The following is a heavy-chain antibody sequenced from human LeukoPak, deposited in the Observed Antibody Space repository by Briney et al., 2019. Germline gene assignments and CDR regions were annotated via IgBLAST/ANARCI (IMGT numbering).Heavy chain of an antibody. CDR2: IRPKSDGGTA. Sequence: GGSLRLSCTTSGFTFRDQFITWFRPAPGKGPEWVAFIRPKSDGGTAEYAASVKGRFTMSRVDSRSIAYLDMNSLKTEDTAVYYCDNRGYWGQGTLVTVSS. D-gene: IGHD2/OR15-2a*01. V-gene: IGHV3-49*03. CDR1: GFTFRDQF. CDR3: DNRGY. J-gene: IGHJ4*02.